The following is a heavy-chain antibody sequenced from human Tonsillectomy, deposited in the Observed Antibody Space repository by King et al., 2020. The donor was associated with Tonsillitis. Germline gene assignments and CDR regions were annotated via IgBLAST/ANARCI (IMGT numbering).Heavy chain of an antibody. Sequence: VQLQESGPGLVKPSETLSLTCTVSGGSISSYYWSWIRQPPGKGLEWIGYIYYSGSTNYNPSLKSRVTISVDTSKNQFSLKLGSVTAADTAVYYCARGSFSSSGNWFDPWGQGTLVTVSS. CDR3: ARGSFSSSGNWFDP. CDR1: GGSISSYY. CDR2: IYYSGST. J-gene: IGHJ5*02. V-gene: IGHV4-59*01. D-gene: IGHD6-13*01.